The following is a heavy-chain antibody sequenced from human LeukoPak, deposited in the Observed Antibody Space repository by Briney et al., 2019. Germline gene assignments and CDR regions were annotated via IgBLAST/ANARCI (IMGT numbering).Heavy chain of an antibody. D-gene: IGHD2/OR15-2a*01. CDR1: GFTVGSKY. CDR3: ANIHVSAG. Sequence: GGSLRLSCAASGFTVGSKYMSWVRQTPGKGLDWVSVIYSGGNTHYSDSVKGRFAISRDNSQSKVYLQMDSLRAEDTALYFCANIHVSAGGGQGTQVIVSS. J-gene: IGHJ4*02. CDR2: IYSGGNT. V-gene: IGHV3-53*01.